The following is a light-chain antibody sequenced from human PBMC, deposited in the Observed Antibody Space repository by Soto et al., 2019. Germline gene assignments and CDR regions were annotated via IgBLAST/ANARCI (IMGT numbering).Light chain of an antibody. CDR1: EFLSSSY. J-gene: IGKJ2*01. CDR2: AAT. CDR3: QQPGT. V-gene: IGKV3-20*01. Sequence: EIVLTQSPGTLSLSPGERATLSCRASEFLSSSYLVWYQQQPGQAPRLLIYAATRRATGIPDRFSGSGSATEYTLPINTLYPEDFAVYYCQQPGTFGQGTKLEIK.